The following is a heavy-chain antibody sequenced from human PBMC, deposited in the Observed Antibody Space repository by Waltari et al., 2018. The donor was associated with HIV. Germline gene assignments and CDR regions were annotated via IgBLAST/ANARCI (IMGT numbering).Heavy chain of an antibody. Sequence: EVQLLESGGGLVQPGGSLRLSCATSGFTFRRDAMSWVRQAPRKGLEWVSAITVSGGSTYYADSVKGRFTISRDNSKNTLYLQMDSLRAEDTAVYYCARQSLGSFDYWGQGTLVTVSS. CDR1: GFTFRRDA. D-gene: IGHD7-27*01. J-gene: IGHJ4*02. V-gene: IGHV3-23*01. CDR3: ARQSLGSFDY. CDR2: ITVSGGST.